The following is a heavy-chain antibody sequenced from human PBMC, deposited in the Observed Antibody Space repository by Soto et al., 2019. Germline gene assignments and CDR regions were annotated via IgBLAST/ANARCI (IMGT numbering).Heavy chain of an antibody. Sequence: GGSLRLSCAASGFTFSDYYMSWIRQAPGKGLEWVSYISSSSSYTNYADSVKGRFTISRDNAKNSLYLQMNSLRAEDTAVYYCARVLVNDYYGSGSPSRGLDPWGQGTLVTVSS. CDR3: ARVLVNDYYGSGSPSRGLDP. D-gene: IGHD3-10*01. CDR2: ISSSSSYT. J-gene: IGHJ5*02. V-gene: IGHV3-11*05. CDR1: GFTFSDYY.